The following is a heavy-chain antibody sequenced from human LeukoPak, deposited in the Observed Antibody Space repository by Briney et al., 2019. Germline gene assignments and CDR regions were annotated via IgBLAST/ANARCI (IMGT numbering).Heavy chain of an antibody. Sequence: PSETLSLTCTVSGYTISSGYYWGWIRQPPGKGLEWIGSIYHSGSTYYNPSLKSRVTISVDTSKNQFSLKVSSVTAADTAVYYCARGSSSWYYFDYWGQGTLVTVSS. CDR1: GYTISSGYY. J-gene: IGHJ4*02. CDR3: ARGSSSWYYFDY. CDR2: IYHSGST. V-gene: IGHV4-38-2*02. D-gene: IGHD6-13*01.